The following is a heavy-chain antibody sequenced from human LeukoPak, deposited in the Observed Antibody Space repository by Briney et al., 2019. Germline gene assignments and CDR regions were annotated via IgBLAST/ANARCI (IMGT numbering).Heavy chain of an antibody. J-gene: IGHJ4*02. Sequence: GGSLRLSCAAPGFTFSNAWMSWVRQAPEKGLEWVGRIKSKTDGGTTDYAAPVKGRFTISRDDSKNTLYLQMNSLKTEDTAVYYCTTDVLGGQVPNFDYWGQGTLVTVSS. CDR3: TTDVLGGQVPNFDY. CDR1: GFTFSNAW. V-gene: IGHV3-15*01. CDR2: IKSKTDGGTT. D-gene: IGHD3-3*02.